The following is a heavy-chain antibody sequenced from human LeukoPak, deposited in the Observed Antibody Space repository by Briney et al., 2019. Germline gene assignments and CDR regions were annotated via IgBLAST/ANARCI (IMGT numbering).Heavy chain of an antibody. Sequence: GGSLRLSCAVSGFSVSNCYMNWVRPAPGKGLSWVSVIYPGGTTYYTDSVKGRFTISRDSSNNTLSLQMNSLRAEDTAVYHCAREVTPRGPFNIWGQGAVVTVSS. V-gene: IGHV3-66*01. D-gene: IGHD2-21*02. J-gene: IGHJ3*02. CDR2: IYPGGTT. CDR3: AREVTPRGPFNI. CDR1: GFSVSNCY.